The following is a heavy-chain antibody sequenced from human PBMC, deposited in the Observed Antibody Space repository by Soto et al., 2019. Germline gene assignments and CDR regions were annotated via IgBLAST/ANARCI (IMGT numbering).Heavy chain of an antibody. Sequence: SETLSLTCTVSGGSISSYYWSWTRQPAGKGLEWIGRIYTSGSTNYNPSLKSRVTISVDTSKNQFSLKLSSVTAADTAVYYCAREGDVLRYFDWLFDPPYYYGMDVWGQGTTVTVSS. J-gene: IGHJ6*02. D-gene: IGHD3-9*01. CDR1: GGSISSYY. V-gene: IGHV4-4*07. CDR3: AREGDVLRYFDWLFDPPYYYGMDV. CDR2: IYTSGST.